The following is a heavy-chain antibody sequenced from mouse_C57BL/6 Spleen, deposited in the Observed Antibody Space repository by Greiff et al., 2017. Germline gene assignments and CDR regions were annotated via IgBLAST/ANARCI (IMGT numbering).Heavy chain of an antibody. J-gene: IGHJ4*01. CDR1: GYSITSGYY. V-gene: IGHV3-6*01. Sequence: EVQLVESGPGLVKPSQSLSLTCSVTGYSITSGYYWNWIRQFPGNKLEWMGYISYDGSNNYNPSLKNRISITRDTSKNQFFLKLNSVTTEDTATYYCARAYYSIYGGMDYWGQGTSVTVSS. D-gene: IGHD2-5*01. CDR3: ARAYYSIYGGMDY. CDR2: ISYDGSN.